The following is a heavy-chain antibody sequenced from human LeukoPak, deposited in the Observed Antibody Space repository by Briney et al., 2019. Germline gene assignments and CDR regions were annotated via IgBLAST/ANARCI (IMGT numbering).Heavy chain of an antibody. CDR3: AREGSTVTTTYYFDY. CDR1: GYTFTSYD. CDR2: MNPNSGNT. D-gene: IGHD4-17*01. V-gene: IGHV1-8*01. Sequence: ASVKVSCKASGYTFTSYDINWVRQATGQGLEWMGWMNPNSGNTGYAQKFQGRVTMTRDMSTSTVYMELSSLRSEDTAVYYRAREGSTVTTTYYFDYWGQGTLVTVSS. J-gene: IGHJ4*02.